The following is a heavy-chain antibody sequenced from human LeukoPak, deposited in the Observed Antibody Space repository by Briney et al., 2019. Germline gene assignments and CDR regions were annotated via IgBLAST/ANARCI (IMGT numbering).Heavy chain of an antibody. V-gene: IGHV3-30-3*01. Sequence: GGSLRLSCAASGFTFSSYAMHWVRQAPGKGLEWVAVISYDGSNKYYADSVKGRFTISRDNAKNSLYLQMSSLRVEDTAVYYCARDLFHSNSPFWGQGTLVTVSS. CDR1: GFTFSSYA. CDR3: ARDLFHSNSPF. J-gene: IGHJ4*02. D-gene: IGHD6-6*01. CDR2: ISYDGSNK.